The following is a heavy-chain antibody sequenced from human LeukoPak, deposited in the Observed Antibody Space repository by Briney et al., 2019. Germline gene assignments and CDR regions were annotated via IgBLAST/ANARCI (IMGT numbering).Heavy chain of an antibody. CDR2: FDPEDGET. CDR1: GGTFSSYA. J-gene: IGHJ4*02. D-gene: IGHD6-19*01. Sequence: ASVKVSCKASGGTFSSYAISWVRQAPGQGLEWMGGFDPEDGETIYAQKFQGRVTMTEDTSTDTAYMELSSLRSEDTAVYYCATTSIAVADFDYWGQGTLVTVSS. CDR3: ATTSIAVADFDY. V-gene: IGHV1-24*01.